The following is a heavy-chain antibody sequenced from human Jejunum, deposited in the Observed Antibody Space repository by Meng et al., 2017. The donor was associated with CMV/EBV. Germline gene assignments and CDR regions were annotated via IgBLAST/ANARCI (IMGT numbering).Heavy chain of an antibody. Sequence: SGFTFSSYAMSWVRQAPGKGLGWVSSVSGDGHSTHYADSVKGRFTISRDNLKDTLFLQMDSLRAEDTAVYYCANWGVTVAGSHTYWGQGTRVTVSS. V-gene: IGHV3-23*01. CDR2: VSGDGHST. D-gene: IGHD6-19*01. CDR3: ANWGVTVAGSHTY. J-gene: IGHJ4*02. CDR1: GFTFSSYA.